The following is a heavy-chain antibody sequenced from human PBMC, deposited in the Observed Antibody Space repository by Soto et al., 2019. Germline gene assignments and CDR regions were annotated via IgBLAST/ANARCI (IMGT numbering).Heavy chain of an antibody. V-gene: IGHV4-31*03. CDR1: GGSISSGGYY. Sequence: SETLSLTCTVSGGSISSGGYYWSWFRQHPGKGLEWVGYIYYSGSTYYNPSLKSRVTISVGTSKNQFSLKLSSVTAADTAVYYCARTYTAMMNDAFDIWGQGTMVT. J-gene: IGHJ3*02. CDR2: IYYSGST. D-gene: IGHD5-18*01. CDR3: ARTYTAMMNDAFDI.